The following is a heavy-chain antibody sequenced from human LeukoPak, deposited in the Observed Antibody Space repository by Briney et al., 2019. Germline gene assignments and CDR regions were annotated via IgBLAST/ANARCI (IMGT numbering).Heavy chain of an antibody. CDR3: ASMGSGYRHIDD. CDR1: GGTLSSYA. V-gene: IGHV1-69*04. J-gene: IGHJ4*02. D-gene: IGHD3-22*01. Sequence: GASVKVSCKASGGTLSSYAISWVRQAPGQGLEWMGRIIPILGIANYAQKFQGRVTITADKSTSTAYMELSSLRSEDTAVYYCASMGSGYRHIDDWGQGTLVTVSS. CDR2: IIPILGIA.